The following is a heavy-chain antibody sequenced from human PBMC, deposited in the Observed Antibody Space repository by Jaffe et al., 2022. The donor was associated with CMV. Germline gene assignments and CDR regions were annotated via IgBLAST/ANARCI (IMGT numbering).Heavy chain of an antibody. V-gene: IGHV1-69*01. J-gene: IGHJ6*02. CDR3: ARWEYCTNGVCQYYYYGMDV. D-gene: IGHD2-8*01. CDR2: IIPIFGTA. CDR1: GGTFSSYA. Sequence: QVQLVQSGAEVKKPGSSVKVSCKASGGTFSSYAISWVRQAPGQGLEWMGGIIPIFGTANYAQKFQGRVTITADESTSTAYMELSSLRSEDTAVYYCARWEYCTNGVCQYYYYGMDVWGQGTTVTVSS.